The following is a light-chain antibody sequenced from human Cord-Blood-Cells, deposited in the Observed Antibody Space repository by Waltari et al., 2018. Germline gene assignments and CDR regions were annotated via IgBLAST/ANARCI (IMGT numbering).Light chain of an antibody. CDR3: CAYAGSSTRV. V-gene: IGLV2-23*02. CDR2: EVS. CDR1: RSDVGSYNL. Sequence: QSSLTHPASVSGSPGQSITISCTGTRSDVGSYNLVSWYQQHPGKAPKLVINEVSRRPSGVSNRLYGSKSVNAASLTIAGLQAEDEADYFCCAYAGSSTRVFGTGTKVTVL. J-gene: IGLJ1*01.